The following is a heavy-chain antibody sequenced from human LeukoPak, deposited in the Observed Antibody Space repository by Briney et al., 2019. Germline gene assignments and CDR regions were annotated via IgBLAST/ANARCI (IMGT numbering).Heavy chain of an antibody. J-gene: IGHJ4*02. V-gene: IGHV2-5*02. Sequence: ESGPTLVNPTQTLTLTCTFSGFSLSTSGVGVGWIRQPPGKALEWLALIYWDDDKRYRPSLKSRLTLTKDTSKNQVVLRMTNMDPVDTATYYCAHAAQYCTAGNCYRGGNFLDSWGQGALVTVSS. CDR3: AHAAQYCTAGNCYRGGNFLDS. D-gene: IGHD2-15*01. CDR1: GFSLSTSGVG. CDR2: IYWDDDK.